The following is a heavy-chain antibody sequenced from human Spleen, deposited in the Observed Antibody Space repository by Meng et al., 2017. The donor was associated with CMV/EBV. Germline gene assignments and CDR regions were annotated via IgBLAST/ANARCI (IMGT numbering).Heavy chain of an antibody. J-gene: IGHJ6*02. CDR3: ARERGSGGYCSTNNCYRGYYYYYGMDV. Sequence: RQAPGKGLEWVSSISTSGSYIYYADSVRGRFTISRDNAKNSVSLQMNSLRAEDTAVYFCARERGSGGYCSTNNCYRGYYYYYGMDVWGQGTTVTVSS. CDR2: ISTSGSYI. D-gene: IGHD2-2*02. V-gene: IGHV3-21*01.